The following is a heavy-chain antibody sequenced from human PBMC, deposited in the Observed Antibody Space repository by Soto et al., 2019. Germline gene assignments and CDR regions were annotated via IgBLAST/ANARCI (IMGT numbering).Heavy chain of an antibody. CDR1: GFICTSYD. CDR2: ILVGGST. V-gene: IGHV3-23*01. D-gene: IGHD2-8*02. CDR3: AKATATGGGAFDI. J-gene: IGHJ3*02. Sequence: VGSLRLSCAASGFICTSYDMSWVRQAPGKGLEWVSTILVGGSTHYEDSVKGRFTISRDRSKNTLYLQMNSLTAGDTAMYYCAKATATGGGAFDICGQGTMVTVSS.